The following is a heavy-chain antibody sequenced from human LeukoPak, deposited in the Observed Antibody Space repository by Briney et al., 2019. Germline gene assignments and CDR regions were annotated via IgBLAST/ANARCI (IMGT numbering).Heavy chain of an antibody. CDR2: ISSSSSYI. D-gene: IGHD6-19*01. CDR3: ARDEGLAVAGIHPMDY. V-gene: IGHV3-21*01. J-gene: IGHJ4*02. Sequence: GGSLRLSCAASGFTFSSYSMNWVRQAPGKGLEWVSSISSSSSYIYYVDSVKGRFTISRDNAKNSLYLQMNSLRAEDTAVYYCARDEGLAVAGIHPMDYWGQGTLVTVSS. CDR1: GFTFSSYS.